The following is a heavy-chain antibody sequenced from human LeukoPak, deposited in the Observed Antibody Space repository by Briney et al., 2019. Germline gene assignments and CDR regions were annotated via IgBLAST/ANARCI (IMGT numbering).Heavy chain of an antibody. CDR3: ARAAPEGPSYYDYVWGSYRSSNWFDP. CDR2: ISAYNGNT. CDR1: GYTFTSYG. Sequence: ASVKVSCKASGYTFTSYGISWVRQAPGQGLEWMGWISAYNGNTNYAQKLQGRVTMTTDTSTSTAYMELRSLRSDDTAVYYCARAAPEGPSYYDYVWGSYRSSNWFDPWGQGTLVTVSS. D-gene: IGHD3-16*02. V-gene: IGHV1-18*01. J-gene: IGHJ5*02.